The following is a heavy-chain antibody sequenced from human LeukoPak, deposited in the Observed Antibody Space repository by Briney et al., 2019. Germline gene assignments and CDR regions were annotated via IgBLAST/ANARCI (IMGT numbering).Heavy chain of an antibody. J-gene: IGHJ6*03. CDR3: ARDGEPGYYYMDV. CDR1: GGSISSYY. Sequence: PSETLSLTCTVSGGSISSYYWSWIRQPPGKGLEWIGYIYYSGSTNYNPSLKSRVTISVDTSKNQFSLKLSSVTAADTAVYYCARDGEPGYYYMDVWGKGTTVTVSS. V-gene: IGHV4-59*01. D-gene: IGHD1-26*01. CDR2: IYYSGST.